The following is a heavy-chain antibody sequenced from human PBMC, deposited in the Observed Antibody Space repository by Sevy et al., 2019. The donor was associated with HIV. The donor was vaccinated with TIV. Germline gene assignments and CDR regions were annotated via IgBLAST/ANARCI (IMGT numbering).Heavy chain of an antibody. Sequence: SETLSLTCAVYGGSFSGYYWSWIRQPPGKGLEWIGEINHSGSTNYNPTLNSRVTISVDTSKNQFSLKLSSVTAADTAVYYCAREYPQQQLVIFDYWGQGTLVTVSS. J-gene: IGHJ4*02. CDR1: GGSFSGYY. CDR3: AREYPQQQLVIFDY. CDR2: INHSGST. V-gene: IGHV4-34*01. D-gene: IGHD6-13*01.